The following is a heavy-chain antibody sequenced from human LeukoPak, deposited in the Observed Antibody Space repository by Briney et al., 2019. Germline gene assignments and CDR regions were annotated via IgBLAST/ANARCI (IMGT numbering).Heavy chain of an antibody. CDR1: GFTFSSYG. Sequence: PGRSLRLSCAASGFTFSSYGMHWVRQAPGKGLEWVAVLSYDGSKKYYAESVKGRFTISRDNSKDTLYLQIDSLRAEDTAVYYCAKDRSRGWPGLNSYYGMDVWGQGTTVTVSS. D-gene: IGHD6-19*01. J-gene: IGHJ6*02. V-gene: IGHV3-30*18. CDR3: AKDRSRGWPGLNSYYGMDV. CDR2: LSYDGSKK.